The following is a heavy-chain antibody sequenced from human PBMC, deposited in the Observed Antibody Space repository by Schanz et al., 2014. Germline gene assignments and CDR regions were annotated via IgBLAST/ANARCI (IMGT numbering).Heavy chain of an antibody. D-gene: IGHD7-27*01. Sequence: QVQLVESGGGVVQPGRSLRLSCAASRFTFSSYGMHWVRQAPGKGLEWVAVIWYDGNNKFYADSVKGRFTISRDNAKNSMYLQMNSLRAEDTAVYYCARLGKSNWGEGDYWYFDLWGRGTLVTVSS. CDR1: RFTFSSYG. CDR3: ARLGKSNWGEGDYWYFDL. J-gene: IGHJ2*01. V-gene: IGHV3-33*01. CDR2: IWYDGNNK.